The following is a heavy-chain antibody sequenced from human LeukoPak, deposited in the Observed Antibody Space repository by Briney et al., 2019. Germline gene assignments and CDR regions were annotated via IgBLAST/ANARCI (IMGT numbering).Heavy chain of an antibody. CDR3: ARERGYCSSGSRHYDMDV. Sequence: SETLSLTCTVSGDSMKSYYWTWIRQPPGKGLEWIGYIYYTGSTNYNPSLKSRVTISVDTSKNQFSLKLSSVTAADTAVYYCARERGYCSSGSRHYDMDVWGQGTTVTVSS. CDR2: IYYTGST. J-gene: IGHJ6*02. V-gene: IGHV4-59*01. D-gene: IGHD2-15*01. CDR1: GDSMKSYY.